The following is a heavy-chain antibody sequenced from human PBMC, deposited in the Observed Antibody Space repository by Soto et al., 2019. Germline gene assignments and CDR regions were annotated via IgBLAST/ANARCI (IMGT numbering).Heavy chain of an antibody. CDR2: IYYSGST. CDR1: GGSISSGGYY. J-gene: IGHJ4*02. Sequence: PSETLSLTCTVSGGSISSGGYYWSWIRQHPGKGLEWIGYIYYSGSTYYNPSLKSRVTISVDTSKNQFSLKLSSVTAADTAVYYCARVVSAIMAKYYFDYWGQRTLVTVSS. CDR3: ARVVSAIMAKYYFDY. D-gene: IGHD2-15*01. V-gene: IGHV4-31*03.